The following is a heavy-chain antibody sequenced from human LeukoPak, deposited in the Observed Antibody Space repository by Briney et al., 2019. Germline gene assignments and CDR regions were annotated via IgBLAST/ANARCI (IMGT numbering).Heavy chain of an antibody. CDR3: ARLREIETYYYDSSGVGAFDI. V-gene: IGHV4-59*01. Sequence: PSETPSLTCTVSGGSISSYYWSWIRQPPGKGLEWIGYIYYSGSTNYNPSLKSRVTISVDTSKNQFSLKLSSVTAADTAVYYCARLREIETYYYDSSGVGAFDIWGQGTMVTVSS. CDR1: GGSISSYY. D-gene: IGHD3-22*01. CDR2: IYYSGST. J-gene: IGHJ3*02.